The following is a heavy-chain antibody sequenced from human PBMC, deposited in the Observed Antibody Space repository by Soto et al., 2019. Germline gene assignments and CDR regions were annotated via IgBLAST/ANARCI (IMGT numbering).Heavy chain of an antibody. D-gene: IGHD2-2*01. CDR3: AREGSTINHSLVLLGY. Sequence: GGSLRLSCAASGFTFSDYYMSWIRQAPGKGLEWVSYISSSGSTIYYADSVKGRFTISRDNAKNSLYLQMNSLRAEDTAVYYCAREGSTINHSLVLLGYWGQGTLVTVSS. CDR1: GFTFSDYY. CDR2: ISSSGSTI. J-gene: IGHJ4*02. V-gene: IGHV3-11*01.